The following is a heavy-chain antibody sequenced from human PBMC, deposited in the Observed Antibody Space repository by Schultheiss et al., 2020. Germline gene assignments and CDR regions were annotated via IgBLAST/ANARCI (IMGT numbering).Heavy chain of an antibody. V-gene: IGHV4-39*07. CDR1: GGSISSSSYY. CDR2: IYYSGST. D-gene: IGHD3-22*01. J-gene: IGHJ4*02. CDR3: ARVGSQEKWLALDY. Sequence: SQTLSLTCTVSGGSISSSSYYWGWIRQPPGKGLEWIGSIYYSGSTYYNPSLKSRVTISVDTSKNQFSLKLSSVTAADTAVYYCARVGSQEKWLALDYWGQGTLVTVSS.